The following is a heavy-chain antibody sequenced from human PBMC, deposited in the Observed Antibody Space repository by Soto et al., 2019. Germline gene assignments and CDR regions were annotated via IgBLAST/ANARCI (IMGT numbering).Heavy chain of an antibody. D-gene: IGHD5-18*01. CDR3: ARGRGTYSYPLGDY. CDR2: ISYDGGSK. CDR1: GFTFSSYA. Sequence: QVQLVESGGGVVQPGRSLRLSCAASGFTFSSYAMIWIRQAPGKGLEWVAVISYDGGSKYYGDSVKGRFTISRDNSKKTLYLQMNSLRPEDTAVYYCARGRGTYSYPLGDYWGQGTLVTVSS. V-gene: IGHV3-30-3*01. J-gene: IGHJ4*02.